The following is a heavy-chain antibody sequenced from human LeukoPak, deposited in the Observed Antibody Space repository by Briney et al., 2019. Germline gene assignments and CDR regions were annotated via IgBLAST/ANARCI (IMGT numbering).Heavy chain of an antibody. CDR1: GFTFDDYG. CDR3: ARDGSGWFFDY. V-gene: IGHV3-20*04. CDR2: INWNGGST. J-gene: IGHJ4*02. D-gene: IGHD6-19*01. Sequence: GGSLRLSCAASGFTFDDYGMSWVRQAPGKGLEWVSGINWNGGSTGYADSVKGRFTISRDNAKNSLYLQMNSLRADDTAVYYCARDGSGWFFDYWGQGTQVTVSS.